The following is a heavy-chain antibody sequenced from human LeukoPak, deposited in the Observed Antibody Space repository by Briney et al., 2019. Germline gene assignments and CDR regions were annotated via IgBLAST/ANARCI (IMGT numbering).Heavy chain of an antibody. V-gene: IGHV4-59*01. J-gene: IGHJ6*02. CDR2: VYYSGST. D-gene: IGHD3-3*01. Sequence: SETLSLTCTVSGGSISSYYWSWIRQPPGKGLEWIGYVYYSGSTNYNPSLKSRVTISVDTPKNQFSLKLSSVTAADTAVYYCARDKRTYYDFWSGYPYYYYYGMDVWGQGTTVTVSS. CDR1: GGSISSYY. CDR3: ARDKRTYYDFWSGYPYYYYYGMDV.